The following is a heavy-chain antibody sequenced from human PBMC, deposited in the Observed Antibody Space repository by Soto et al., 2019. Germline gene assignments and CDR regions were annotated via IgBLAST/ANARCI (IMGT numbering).Heavy chain of an antibody. J-gene: IGHJ4*02. V-gene: IGHV1-2*02. CDR3: ARSYPLAYCGGDCYTSDFDY. CDR2: INPNSGGT. CDR1: GYTFTGYY. Sequence: QVQLVQSGAEVKKPGASVKVSCKASGYTFTGYYMHWVRQAPGQGLEWMGWINPNSGGTNYAQKFQGRVTMTRDTSIRTAYMELSRLRSDDTAVYYCARSYPLAYCGGDCYTSDFDYWGQGTLVTVSS. D-gene: IGHD2-21*02.